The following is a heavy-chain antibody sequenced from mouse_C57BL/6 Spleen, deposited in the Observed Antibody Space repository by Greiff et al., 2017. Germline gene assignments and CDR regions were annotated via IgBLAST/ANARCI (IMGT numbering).Heavy chain of an antibody. J-gene: IGHJ2*01. D-gene: IGHD2-1*01. CDR1: GYAFTNYL. CDR2: INPGSGGT. Sequence: QVQLQQSGAELVRPGTSVKVSCKASGYAFTNYLIEWVKQRPGQGLEWIGVINPGSGGTNYNEKFKGKATLTADKSSSTAYMQLSSLTSEDSAVYFCARRVTHFDYWGQGTTLTVSS. V-gene: IGHV1-54*01. CDR3: ARRVTHFDY.